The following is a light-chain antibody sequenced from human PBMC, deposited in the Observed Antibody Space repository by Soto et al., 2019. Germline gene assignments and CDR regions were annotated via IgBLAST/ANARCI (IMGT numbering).Light chain of an antibody. CDR2: GAS. CDR3: QQYNNWPRT. CDR1: QSINSK. V-gene: IGKV3-15*01. Sequence: EIVMTQSPATLSVSPGERATLSCRASQSINSKLAWYQQKPGQPPRLLIYGASTRATGVPARFSGSESGSDFTLTISGLQSEDFAIYYCQQYNNWPRTFGQGTKLEIK. J-gene: IGKJ2*01.